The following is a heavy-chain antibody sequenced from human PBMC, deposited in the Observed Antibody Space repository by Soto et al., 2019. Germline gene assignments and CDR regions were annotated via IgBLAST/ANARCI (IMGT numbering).Heavy chain of an antibody. J-gene: IGHJ4*02. V-gene: IGHV4-34*01. D-gene: IGHD2-15*01. Sequence: PSETLSLTGAVYGGSFSCYYWSWIRQPPGKGLEWIWEINHSGGTYYNPSLKSRVTISADTSKNQVSLMLNSVTAADTDVYYCVRVVEAATRHTDDFDYWGQGALVPVSS. CDR2: INHSGGT. CDR1: GGSFSCYY. CDR3: VRVVEAATRHTDDFDY.